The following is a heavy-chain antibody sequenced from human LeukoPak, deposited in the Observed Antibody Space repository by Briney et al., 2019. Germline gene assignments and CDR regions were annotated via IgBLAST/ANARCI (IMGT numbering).Heavy chain of an antibody. Sequence: PGGALRISCAGSGFTFSSCRMNWGRPAPGKGLEWVSYISSSSRTIYVADSVKGRFTISRHNAKNSLHLQMNSLRAEDTAVYYCARDSNPDIDYWGQGTLVTVSS. J-gene: IGHJ4*02. CDR2: ISSSSRTI. CDR3: ARDSNPDIDY. CDR1: GFTFSSCR. V-gene: IGHV3-48*04.